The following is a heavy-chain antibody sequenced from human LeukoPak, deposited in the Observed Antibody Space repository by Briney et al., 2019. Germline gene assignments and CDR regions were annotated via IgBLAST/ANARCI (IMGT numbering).Heavy chain of an antibody. CDR3: ARDPRGSGSYHYYFDY. Sequence: ASVKVSCKASGYTFTSYAMNWVRQAPGQGLEWMGWINTNTGNPTYAQGFTGRFVFSLDTSVSTAYLQISSLKAEDTAVYYCARDPRGSGSYHYYFDYWGQGTLVTVSS. CDR2: INTNTGNP. D-gene: IGHD1-26*01. J-gene: IGHJ4*02. V-gene: IGHV7-4-1*02. CDR1: GYTFTSYA.